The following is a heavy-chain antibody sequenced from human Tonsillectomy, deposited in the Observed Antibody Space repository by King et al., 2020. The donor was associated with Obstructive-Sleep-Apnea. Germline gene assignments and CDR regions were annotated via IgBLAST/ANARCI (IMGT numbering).Heavy chain of an antibody. CDR1: GFTFSSYD. Sequence: VQLVESGGGLVQPGGSLRLSCAASGFTFSSYDMHWVRQATGKGLEWVSAIGTAGDTYYPGSVKGRFTISRENAKNSLYLQMTSLRAGDTAVYYCARGKERDFWSGYQDNWFDPWGQGTLVTVSS. V-gene: IGHV3-13*04. CDR3: ARGKERDFWSGYQDNWFDP. D-gene: IGHD3-3*01. CDR2: IGTAGDT. J-gene: IGHJ5*02.